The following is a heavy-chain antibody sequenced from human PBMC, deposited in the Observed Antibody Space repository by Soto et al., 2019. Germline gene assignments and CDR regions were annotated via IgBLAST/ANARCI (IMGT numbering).Heavy chain of an antibody. CDR2: IYYSGST. CDR3: ARGGTPIDY. D-gene: IGHD3-16*01. CDR1: GDSINNYY. J-gene: IGHJ4*02. V-gene: IGHV4-59*01. Sequence: SETLSLTCTVSGDSINNYYWNWIRQPPGKGLEWIGYIYYSGSTNYSPSLKSRVTISVDTSKNHFSLTLSSVTAADTAMYYCARGGTPIDYWGQGTLVTVSS.